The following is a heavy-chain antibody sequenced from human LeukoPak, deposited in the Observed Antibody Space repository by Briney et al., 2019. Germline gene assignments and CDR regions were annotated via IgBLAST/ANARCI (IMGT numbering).Heavy chain of an antibody. D-gene: IGHD6-19*01. CDR3: ASGLRGWYTFDY. V-gene: IGHV3-21*01. J-gene: IGHJ4*02. CDR2: ISSSSSYI. CDR1: GFTFSSYS. Sequence: GGSLRLSCAASGFTFSSYSMNWVRQAPGKGLEWVSYISSSSSYIYYADSVKGGFTISRDNAKNSLYLQMNSLRAEDTAVYYCASGLRGWYTFDYWGQGTLVTVSS.